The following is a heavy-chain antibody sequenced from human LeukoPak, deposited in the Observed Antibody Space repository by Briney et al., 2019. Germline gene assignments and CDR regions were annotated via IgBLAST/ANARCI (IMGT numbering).Heavy chain of an antibody. CDR3: ARDLPFED. D-gene: IGHD2/OR15-2a*01. J-gene: IGHJ4*02. V-gene: IGHV1-2*06. CDR1: GYTFIAYH. Sequence: ASVKVSCKASGYTFIAYHMHWVRQAPEQGLEWMGRIHPSSGATNYAQSFQGRVTLTRDTSINTAYMELSRLTSDDTAVYYCARDLPFEDWGQGTLVTVSS. CDR2: IHPSSGAT.